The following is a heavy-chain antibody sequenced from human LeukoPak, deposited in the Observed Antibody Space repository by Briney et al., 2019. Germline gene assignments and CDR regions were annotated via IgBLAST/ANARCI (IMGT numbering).Heavy chain of an antibody. D-gene: IGHD2-2*01. V-gene: IGHV3-30-3*01. J-gene: IGHJ4*02. CDR3: ARDYCSTTTCLDY. Sequence: LPGGSLRLSCAASGFTFSSYAMHWVRQAPGKGLEWVAVISYDGSNKYYADSVKGRFTISRDNSKNTLYLQMNSLRAEDTALYYCARDYCSTTTCLDYWGRGTLVTVSP. CDR1: GFTFSSYA. CDR2: ISYDGSNK.